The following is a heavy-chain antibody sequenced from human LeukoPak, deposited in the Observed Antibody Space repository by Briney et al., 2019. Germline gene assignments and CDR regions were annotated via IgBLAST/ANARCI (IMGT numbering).Heavy chain of an antibody. CDR2: IYTSGST. Sequence: TSSETLSLTCTVSGGSISSSYWSWIRQPAGRGLEWIGRIYTSGSTNYSPSLKSRVTMSVDTSKNQFSLKLSSVTAADTAVYYCARIPDKYYYGSGRLYYFDYWGQGTLVTVSS. CDR1: GGSISSSY. J-gene: IGHJ4*02. D-gene: IGHD3-10*01. V-gene: IGHV4-4*07. CDR3: ARIPDKYYYGSGRLYYFDY.